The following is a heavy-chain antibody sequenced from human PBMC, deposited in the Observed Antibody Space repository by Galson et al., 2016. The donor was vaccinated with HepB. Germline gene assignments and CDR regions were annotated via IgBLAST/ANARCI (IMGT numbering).Heavy chain of an antibody. D-gene: IGHD4-17*01. CDR2: IYPDDSDT. J-gene: IGHJ4*02. V-gene: IGHV5-51*01. CDR3: AGWDYGDSGDDY. Sequence: QSGADVKKPGESLRISCKGSESSFTGYWIGWVRQMPGKGLEWMGIIYPDDSDTRYSPSFQGQVTISVDKSISTAYLQWSSLKASDTAMYYGAGWDYGDSGDDYWGQGTLVTVSS. CDR1: ESSFTGYW.